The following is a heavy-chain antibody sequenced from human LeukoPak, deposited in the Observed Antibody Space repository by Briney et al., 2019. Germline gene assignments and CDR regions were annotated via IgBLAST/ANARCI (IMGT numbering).Heavy chain of an antibody. CDR3: ARLQGIAARPGDY. J-gene: IGHJ4*02. D-gene: IGHD6-6*01. Sequence: SETLSLTCSVYGGSFSGYYWSWIRQPPGKGLEWIGEINHSGSTNYNPSLKSRVTISVDTSKNQISLKLSSVTAADTAVYYCARLQGIAARPGDYWGQGTLVTVSS. CDR1: GGSFSGYY. V-gene: IGHV4-34*01. CDR2: INHSGST.